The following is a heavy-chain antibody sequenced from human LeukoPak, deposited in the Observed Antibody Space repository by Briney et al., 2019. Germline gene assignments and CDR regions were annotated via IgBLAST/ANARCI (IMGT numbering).Heavy chain of an antibody. V-gene: IGHV3-30-3*01. CDR3: ARDPRQYSSGWYYFDY. Sequence: GRSLRLSCAASGFTFSSYAMRWVRQAPGKGLEWVAVISYDGSNKYYADSVKGRFTISRDDSKNTLYLQMNSLRAEDTAVYYCARDPRQYSSGWYYFDYWGQGTLVTVSS. CDR1: GFTFSSYA. CDR2: ISYDGSNK. D-gene: IGHD6-19*01. J-gene: IGHJ4*02.